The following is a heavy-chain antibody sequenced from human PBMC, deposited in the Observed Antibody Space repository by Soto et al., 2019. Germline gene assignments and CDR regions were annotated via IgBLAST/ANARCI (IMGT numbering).Heavy chain of an antibody. CDR1: GFTFSSSA. V-gene: IGHV1-58*01. CDR3: ARDDNIVGATKTIDY. CDR2: IDVGSANA. Sequence: SVEVSCKTSGFTFSSSAVHWVRQARGHRLQWIGWIDVGSANANYAQMLQERVTISRDMSTSTAYMELSSLRPEDTAVYYCARDDNIVGATKTIDYWGQGTLVTVSS. J-gene: IGHJ4*02. D-gene: IGHD1-26*01.